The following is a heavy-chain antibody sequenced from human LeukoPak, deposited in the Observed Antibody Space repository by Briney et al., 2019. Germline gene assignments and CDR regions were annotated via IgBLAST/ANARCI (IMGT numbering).Heavy chain of an antibody. CDR1: GGSFSGYY. Sequence: SETLSLTCAVYGGSFSGYYWSWIRQPPGKGLEWIGEIYHSGSTNYNPSLKSRVTISVDKSKNQFSLKLSSVTAADTAVHYCARDRFYGDYAGEDLRNAFDIWGQGTMVTVSS. J-gene: IGHJ3*02. CDR3: ARDRFYGDYAGEDLRNAFDI. V-gene: IGHV4-34*01. D-gene: IGHD4-17*01. CDR2: IYHSGST.